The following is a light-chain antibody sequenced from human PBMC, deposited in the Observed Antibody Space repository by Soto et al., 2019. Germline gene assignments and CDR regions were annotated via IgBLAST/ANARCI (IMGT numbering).Light chain of an antibody. V-gene: IGKV3-20*01. CDR3: QQYDSSPT. CDR2: DVS. CDR1: QSVRSNY. Sequence: ETVLTQSPGTLSLSPGERATLSCRSSQSVRSNYLAWYQQKPGQAPRLLIYDVSSRATGIPDRFSGSGSGTDFTLTISRLEPEDFAMYYCQQYDSSPTFGQGTKVEIK. J-gene: IGKJ1*01.